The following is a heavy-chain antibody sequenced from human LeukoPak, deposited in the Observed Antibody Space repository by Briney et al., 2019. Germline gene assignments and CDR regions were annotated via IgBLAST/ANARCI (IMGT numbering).Heavy chain of an antibody. Sequence: ASVKVSCKASGYTFTGYYMEWVRQAPGQGLEWMGWINPNSGGTKYEQKFQGRVTMTRDTSISTAYMELSRLRSDDTAVYYCARDLPKTGYVGALDIWGQGTMVTVSS. CDR3: ARDLPKTGYVGALDI. D-gene: IGHD5-12*01. CDR1: GYTFTGYY. CDR2: INPNSGGT. J-gene: IGHJ3*02. V-gene: IGHV1-2*02.